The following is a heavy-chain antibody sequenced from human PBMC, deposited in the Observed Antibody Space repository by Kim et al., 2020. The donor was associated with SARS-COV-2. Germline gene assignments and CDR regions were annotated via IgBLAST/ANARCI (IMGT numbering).Heavy chain of an antibody. J-gene: IGHJ5*02. V-gene: IGHV4-34*01. CDR1: GGSFSGYY. Sequence: SETLSLTCAVYGGSFSGYYWSWIRQPPGKGLEWIGEINHSGSTNYNPSLKSRVTISVDTSKNQFSLKLSSVTAADTAVYYCARGTRYYYGSGAPGWFDPWGQGTLVTVSS. CDR2: INHSGST. CDR3: ARGTRYYYGSGAPGWFDP. D-gene: IGHD3-10*01.